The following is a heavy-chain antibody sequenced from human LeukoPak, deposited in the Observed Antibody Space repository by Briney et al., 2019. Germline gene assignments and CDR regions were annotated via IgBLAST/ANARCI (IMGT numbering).Heavy chain of an antibody. CDR3: AKDPYTYYYDSSGYTFDY. CDR1: RLPFSTYA. CDR2: MSASGFST. D-gene: IGHD3-22*01. J-gene: IGHJ4*02. Sequence: GGSLRLSCVASRLPFSTYAMSWVRQAPGKGLEWVSTMSASGFSTYYRDSVEGRFTISRDNSKNALYLQMNSLRAEDTAVYYCAKDPYTYYYDSSGYTFDYWGQGTLVTVSS. V-gene: IGHV3-23*01.